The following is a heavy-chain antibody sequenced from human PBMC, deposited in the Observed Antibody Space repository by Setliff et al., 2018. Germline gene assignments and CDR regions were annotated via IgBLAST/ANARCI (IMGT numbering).Heavy chain of an antibody. CDR2: INGSGNT. CDR1: GYSFTSYA. V-gene: IGHV1-3*01. CDR3: ARGSRGFDY. Sequence: ASVKVSCKASGYSFTSYAIHWVRQAPGQRLEWMGWINGSGNTKYSGKFQDRVTITRDTSASTAYMELSSLTSEDTAVYFCARGSRGFDYWGQGALVTVSS. J-gene: IGHJ4*02.